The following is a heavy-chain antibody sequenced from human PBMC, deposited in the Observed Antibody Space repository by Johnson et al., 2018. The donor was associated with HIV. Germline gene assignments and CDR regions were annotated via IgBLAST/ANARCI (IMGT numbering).Heavy chain of an antibody. CDR3: ARVKPPDYGDAWGVGAFDI. Sequence: VQLVESGGALVQPGDSLGLSCAVSGFTFSNYWMSWVRQAPGKGLEWVANIKEDGSEKHYVDSVRGRLPITRDNVKNSLYLQMNTLRAEDTAVYYCARVKPPDYGDAWGVGAFDIWGQGTLVTVSS. CDR1: GFTFSNYW. V-gene: IGHV3-7*03. CDR2: IKEDGSEK. D-gene: IGHD4-17*01. J-gene: IGHJ3*02.